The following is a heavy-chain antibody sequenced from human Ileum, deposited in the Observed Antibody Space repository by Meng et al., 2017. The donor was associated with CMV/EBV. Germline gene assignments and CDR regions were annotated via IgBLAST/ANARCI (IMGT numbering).Heavy chain of an antibody. J-gene: IGHJ5*02. Sequence: AVYGGYFSGYYWSWIRQPPGKGLEWIGEINHNGSTNYNPSLKSRVTISVDTSKNQFSLKLSSVTAADTAVYYCAREWGTHRGWLDPWGQGTLVTVSS. CDR1: GGYFSGYY. CDR3: AREWGTHRGWLDP. CDR2: INHNGST. V-gene: IGHV4-34*01. D-gene: IGHD1-26*01.